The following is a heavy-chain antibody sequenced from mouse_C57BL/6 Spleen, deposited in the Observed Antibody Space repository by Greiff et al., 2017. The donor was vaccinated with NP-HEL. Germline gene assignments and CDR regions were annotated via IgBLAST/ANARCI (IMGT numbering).Heavy chain of an antibody. CDR1: GFSLTSYG. CDR2: IWGGGST. CDR3: VRGLLLGAMDY. Sequence: QVQLKESGPGLVAPSQSLSITCTFSGFSLTSYGVAWVRQPPGKGLDWLGVIWGGGSTNYNSALMSRLSISKDNSKSQVFLKMNSLQTDDTAMYYCVRGLLLGAMDYWGQGTSVTVSS. J-gene: IGHJ4*01. D-gene: IGHD1-1*01. V-gene: IGHV2-9*01.